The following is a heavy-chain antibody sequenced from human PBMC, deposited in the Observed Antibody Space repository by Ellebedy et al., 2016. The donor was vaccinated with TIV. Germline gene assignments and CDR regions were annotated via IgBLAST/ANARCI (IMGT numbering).Heavy chain of an antibody. V-gene: IGHV3-23*01. Sequence: PGGSLRLSCVASGFTFSSNGLSWVRQAPGKGLDWVSSLSASGGSTYYADSVKGRFTISRDNSKNTLYLQMNSLRGEDTAVYYCAKRVTMVREVITYYHYTMDVWGQGTTVTVSS. J-gene: IGHJ6*02. CDR2: LSASGGST. D-gene: IGHD3-10*01. CDR3: AKRVTMVREVITYYHYTMDV. CDR1: GFTFSSNG.